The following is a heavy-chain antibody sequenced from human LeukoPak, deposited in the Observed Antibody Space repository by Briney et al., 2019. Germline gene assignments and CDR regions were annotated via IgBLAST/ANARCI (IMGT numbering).Heavy chain of an antibody. Sequence: GGSLRLSCAASGFTFSNAWMSWVRQAPGKGLEWVSVIYSGGGTYYADSVKGRFTISRDNSKNTLYLQMNSLRAEDTAVYYCARGIAAAGLDYWGQGTLVTVSS. V-gene: IGHV3-66*01. D-gene: IGHD6-13*01. CDR1: GFTFSNAW. J-gene: IGHJ4*02. CDR2: IYSGGGT. CDR3: ARGIAAAGLDY.